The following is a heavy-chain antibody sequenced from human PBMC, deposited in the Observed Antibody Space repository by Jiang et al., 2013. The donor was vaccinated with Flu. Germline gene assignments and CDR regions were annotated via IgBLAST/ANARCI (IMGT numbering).Heavy chain of an antibody. Sequence: LEWIGYIYHSGSTYYNPSLKSRVTISVDRSKNQFSLKLSSVTAADTAVYYCARASIAAAGTLDVWGKGTTVTVSS. CDR2: IYHSGST. V-gene: IGHV4-30-2*01. J-gene: IGHJ6*04. CDR3: ARASIAAAGTLDV. D-gene: IGHD6-13*01.